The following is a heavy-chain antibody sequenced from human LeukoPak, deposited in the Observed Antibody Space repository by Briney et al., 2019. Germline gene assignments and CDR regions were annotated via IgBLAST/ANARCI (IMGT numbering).Heavy chain of an antibody. CDR2: ISGSGGST. V-gene: IGHV3-23*01. D-gene: IGHD6-13*01. J-gene: IGHJ6*02. Sequence: GGSLRLSCTASGFTFNSYRMNWVRQAPGKGLEWVSAISGSGGSTYYADSVKGRFTISRDNSKNTLYLQMNSLRAEDTAVYYCAKRLGAAADTYGMDVWGQGTTVTVSS. CDR1: GFTFNSYR. CDR3: AKRLGAAADTYGMDV.